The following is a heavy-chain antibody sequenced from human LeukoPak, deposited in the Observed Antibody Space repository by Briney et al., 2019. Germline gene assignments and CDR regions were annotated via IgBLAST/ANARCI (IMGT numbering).Heavy chain of an antibody. Sequence: TGGSLRLSCAASGFTFSNYEMNWVRQAPGKGLEWVSYISSSGSTIYYADSVKGRFTFSRDNAKNSLYLQMNSLRAEDTAVYYCARSPAGANYYLDVWGKGTTVTISS. CDR1: GFTFSNYE. CDR2: ISSSGSTI. V-gene: IGHV3-48*03. D-gene: IGHD1-14*01. J-gene: IGHJ6*03. CDR3: ARSPAGANYYLDV.